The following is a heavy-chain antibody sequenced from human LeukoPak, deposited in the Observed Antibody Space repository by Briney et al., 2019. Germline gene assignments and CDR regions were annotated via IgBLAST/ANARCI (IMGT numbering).Heavy chain of an antibody. J-gene: IGHJ6*03. CDR2: IYYSGST. CDR3: ARASIAARRGSWAYYYYMDV. CDR1: GGSISSGGYS. D-gene: IGHD6-6*01. V-gene: IGHV4-30-4*07. Sequence: IPSETLSLTCAVSGGSISSGGYSWSWIRQPPGKGLEWIGYIYYSGSTYYNPSLKSRVTISVDTSKNQFSLKLSSVTAADTAVYYCARASIAARRGSWAYYYYMDVWGKGTTVTVSS.